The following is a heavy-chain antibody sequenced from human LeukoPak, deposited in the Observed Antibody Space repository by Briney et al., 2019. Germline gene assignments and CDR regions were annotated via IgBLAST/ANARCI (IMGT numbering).Heavy chain of an antibody. D-gene: IGHD5-24*01. CDR1: GFTFSSYS. CDR2: ISSSSSYI. Sequence: GGSLRLSCAASGFTFSSYSMNWVRQAPGKGLEWVSSISSSSSYIYYADSVKGRFTISRDNSKNSLYLQMNSLRTEDTALYYCTKETESQRSFDNWGQGTLVTVSS. CDR3: TKETESQRSFDN. J-gene: IGHJ4*02. V-gene: IGHV3-21*04.